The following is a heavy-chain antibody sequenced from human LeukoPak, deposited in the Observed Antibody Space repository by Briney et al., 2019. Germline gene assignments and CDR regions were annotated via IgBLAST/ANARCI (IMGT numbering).Heavy chain of an antibody. CDR1: GYSFTSYW. J-gene: IGHJ4*02. CDR2: IYPGDSDT. Sequence: GESLKISCKGSGYSFTSYWIGWVRQMPGKGLEWMGIIYPGDSDTRYSPSFQGQVTISADKSISTAYLQWSSLKASDTAMYYCARPSWGDGYNSPFDYWGQGTLVTVSS. CDR3: ARPSWGDGYNSPFDY. V-gene: IGHV5-51*01. D-gene: IGHD5-24*01.